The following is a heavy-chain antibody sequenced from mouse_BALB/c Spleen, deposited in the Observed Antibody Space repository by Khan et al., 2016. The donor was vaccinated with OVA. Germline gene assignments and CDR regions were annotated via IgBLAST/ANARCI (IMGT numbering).Heavy chain of an antibody. CDR2: ISSGSSTI. V-gene: IGHV5-17*02. J-gene: IGHJ4*01. Sequence: EVELVESGGGLVQPGGSRKLSCAASGFTFSSFGMHWVRQAPEKGLEWVAYISSGSSTIYYADTVKGRFTISRDNPKNTLFLQMTSLRSEDPAMYYWARDYGWVMDYWGQGTSVTVSS. CDR1: GFTFSSFG. D-gene: IGHD1-1*01. CDR3: ARDYGWVMDY.